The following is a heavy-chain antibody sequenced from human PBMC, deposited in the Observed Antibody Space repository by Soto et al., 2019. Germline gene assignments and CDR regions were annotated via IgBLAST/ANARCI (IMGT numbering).Heavy chain of an antibody. CDR2: ISHSGST. D-gene: IGHD2-2*01. V-gene: IGHV4-34*01. CDR3: ARGACSSNNCFTRWAVDI. CDR1: GGSFSAYH. J-gene: IGHJ3*02. Sequence: QVQLQQWGAGLLKPSETLSLTCAVSGGSFSAYHWTWIRQTPGKGLEWIGEISHSGSTNYQPSLKSRVTISPDPSKKQFSLNLTSMTAAASAVYYCARGACSSNNCFTRWAVDIWGQGTVVTVSS.